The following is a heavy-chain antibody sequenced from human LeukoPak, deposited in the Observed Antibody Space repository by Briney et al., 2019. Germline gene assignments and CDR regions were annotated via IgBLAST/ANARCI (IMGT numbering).Heavy chain of an antibody. J-gene: IGHJ4*02. Sequence: GGSLRLSCAASGFTFSSYAMSWVRQAPGKGLEWVSAISGSGGSTYYADSVKGRFTISRDNSKNTLYLQMNSLRAEDAAVYYCAKGLWFGESAFDYWGQGTLVTVSS. D-gene: IGHD3-10*01. CDR1: GFTFSSYA. CDR3: AKGLWFGESAFDY. V-gene: IGHV3-23*01. CDR2: ISGSGGST.